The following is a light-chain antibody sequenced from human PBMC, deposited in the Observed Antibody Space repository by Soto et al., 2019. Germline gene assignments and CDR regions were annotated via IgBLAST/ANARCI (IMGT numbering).Light chain of an antibody. V-gene: IGKV3-20*01. CDR3: QQYGRSPTWT. Sequence: EIVLTQSPDTLSLSPGARAPLSCRASQTVTSGYLAWYQQKPGQAPRLLIYGASTRATGIPARFSGSGSGKEFTLTISSLQSEDFAVYYCQQYGRSPTWTFGQGTKVDIK. J-gene: IGKJ1*01. CDR2: GAS. CDR1: QTVTSGY.